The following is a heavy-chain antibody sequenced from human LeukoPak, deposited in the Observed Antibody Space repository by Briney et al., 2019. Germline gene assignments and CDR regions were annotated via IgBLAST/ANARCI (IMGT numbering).Heavy chain of an antibody. CDR1: GGSXSSYY. CDR2: IYYSGST. CDR3: AKLPEYSSGWLDY. V-gene: IGHV4-59*01. D-gene: IGHD6-19*01. Sequence: SETLSLTCTVSGGSXSSYYWSWIRQPPGKGLEWIGYIYYSGSTNYNPSLKSRVTISVDTSKNQFSLKLSSVTAADTAVYYCAKLPEYSSGWLDYWGQGTLVTVSS. J-gene: IGHJ4*02.